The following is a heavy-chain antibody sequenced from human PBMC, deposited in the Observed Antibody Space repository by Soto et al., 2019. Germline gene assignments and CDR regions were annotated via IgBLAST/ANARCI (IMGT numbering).Heavy chain of an antibody. J-gene: IGHJ5*02. Sequence: GGSLRLSCAVSGFTINSHAMGWVRQAPGKGLEWVSAVGPRGRDTYYADSVKGRFTISRQNAKNSVYLQMSSLRAGDTAFYYCARGRSFSYDSTPPPMFDPWGQGTLVTVSS. D-gene: IGHD3-10*01. CDR2: VGPRGRDT. V-gene: IGHV3-13*01. CDR1: GFTINSHA. CDR3: ARGRSFSYDSTPPPMFDP.